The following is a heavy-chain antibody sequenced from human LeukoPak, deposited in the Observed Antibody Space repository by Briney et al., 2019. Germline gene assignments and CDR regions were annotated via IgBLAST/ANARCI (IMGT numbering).Heavy chain of an antibody. CDR1: GFTFSSYS. CDR2: ISSSSSYI. J-gene: IGHJ4*02. V-gene: IGHV3-21*01. CDR3: AREIQVVVAATPRAAVFDY. D-gene: IGHD2-15*01. Sequence: TGRSLRLSCAASGFTFSSYSMNWVRQAPGKGLEWVSSISSSSSYIYYADSVKGRFTISRDNANNSLYLQMNSLRAEDTAVYYCAREIQVVVAATPRAAVFDYWGQGTLVTVSS.